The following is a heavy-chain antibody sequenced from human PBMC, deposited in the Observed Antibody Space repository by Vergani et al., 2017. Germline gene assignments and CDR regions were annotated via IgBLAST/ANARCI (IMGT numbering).Heavy chain of an antibody. CDR1: GGTFSSYA. CDR3: ARDRGIVGANGENWFDP. CDR2: IIPIFGTA. D-gene: IGHD1-26*01. V-gene: IGHV1-69*01. J-gene: IGHJ5*02. Sequence: QVQLVQSGAEVKKPGSSVKVSCKASGGTFSSYAISWVRQAPGQGLEWMGGIIPIFGTANYAQKFQGRVTIPADESTSTAYMGLSSLRSEDTAVYYCARDRGIVGANGENWFDPWGQGTLVTVSS.